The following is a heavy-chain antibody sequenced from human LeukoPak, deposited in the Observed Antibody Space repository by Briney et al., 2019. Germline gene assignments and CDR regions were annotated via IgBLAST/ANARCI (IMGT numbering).Heavy chain of an antibody. Sequence: SVKVSCKASGGTFSSYAISWVRQAPGQGLEWMGRVIPILGIANYAQKFQGRVTITADKSTSTAYMELSSLRSEDTAVYYCASLAVADNGDYWGQGTLVTVSS. J-gene: IGHJ4*02. D-gene: IGHD6-19*01. CDR2: VIPILGIA. CDR1: GGTFSSYA. CDR3: ASLAVADNGDY. V-gene: IGHV1-69*04.